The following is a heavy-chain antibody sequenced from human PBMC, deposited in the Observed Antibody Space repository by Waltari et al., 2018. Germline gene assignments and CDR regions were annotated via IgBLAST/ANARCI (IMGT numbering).Heavy chain of an antibody. CDR1: GFPFSSYW. V-gene: IGHV3-7*03. J-gene: IGHJ4*02. Sequence: EVQLVESGGGLVQPGGSLRLSCAASGFPFSSYWMSWVRQAPGKGLEWVANIKQDGSEKYYVDSVKGRFTISRDNAKNSLYLQMNSLRAEDTAVYYCARGAGRDSSGYSDYWGQGTLVTVSS. CDR3: ARGAGRDSSGYSDY. CDR2: IKQDGSEK. D-gene: IGHD3-22*01.